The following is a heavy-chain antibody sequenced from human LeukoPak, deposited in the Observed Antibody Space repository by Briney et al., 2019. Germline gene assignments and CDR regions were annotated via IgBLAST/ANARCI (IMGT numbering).Heavy chain of an antibody. J-gene: IGHJ5*02. Sequence: SETLSLTCTVSGGSISSSSYYWGWIRQPPGKGLEWIGNIYYSGSTYYNPSLKSRVTISVDTSKNQFSLKLTSVTAADTAVYYCARHPSGRMWLQQGGWFDPWGQGTLVTVSS. V-gene: IGHV4-39*01. CDR2: IYYSGST. D-gene: IGHD5-24*01. CDR3: ARHPSGRMWLQQGGWFDP. CDR1: GGSISSSSYY.